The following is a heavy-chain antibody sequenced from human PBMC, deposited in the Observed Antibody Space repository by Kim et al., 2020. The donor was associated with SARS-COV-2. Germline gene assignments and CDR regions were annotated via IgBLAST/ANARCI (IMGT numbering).Heavy chain of an antibody. CDR2: TYYRSKWYN. D-gene: IGHD5-18*01. V-gene: IGHV6-1*01. CDR1: GDSVSSNSAA. J-gene: IGHJ6*02. Sequence: SQTLSLTCAISGDSVSSNSAAWNWIRQSPSRGLEWLGRTYYRSKWYNDYAVSVKSRITINPDTSKNQFSLQLNSVTPEDTAVYYCAREGIVQLWPQGVDYYGMDVWGQGTTVTVSS. CDR3: AREGIVQLWPQGVDYYGMDV.